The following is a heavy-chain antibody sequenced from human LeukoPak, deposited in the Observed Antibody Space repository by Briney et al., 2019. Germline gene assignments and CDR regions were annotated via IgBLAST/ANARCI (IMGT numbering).Heavy chain of an antibody. CDR3: TKRRADGPKDDDY. CDR2: ISGSGRST. CDR1: GFTFSTYA. V-gene: IGHV3-23*01. J-gene: IGHJ4*02. Sequence: GGSLRLSCAASGFTFSTYAMSWVRQAPGKGLDWVSVISGSGRSTFYADSEKGRFTISRDNSKNTLYLQMNGLGADDTGVYYCTKRRADGPKDDDYWGQGTVVTVSS.